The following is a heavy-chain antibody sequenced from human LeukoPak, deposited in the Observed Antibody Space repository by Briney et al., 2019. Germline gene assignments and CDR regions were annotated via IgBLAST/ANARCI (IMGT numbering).Heavy chain of an antibody. CDR1: GFTFSSYA. Sequence: GSLRLSCVVSGFTFSSYAMSWIRQPPGKGLEWIGYIYYSGSTNYNPSLKSRVTISVDTSKNQFSLKLSSVTAADTAVYYCARVGSYYYYMDVWGKGTTVTISS. V-gene: IGHV4-59*01. J-gene: IGHJ6*03. CDR3: ARVGSYYYYMDV. D-gene: IGHD3-10*01. CDR2: IYYSGST.